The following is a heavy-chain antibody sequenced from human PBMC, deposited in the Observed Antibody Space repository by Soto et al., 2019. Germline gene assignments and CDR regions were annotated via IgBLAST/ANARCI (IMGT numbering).Heavy chain of an antibody. V-gene: IGHV3-23*01. CDR2: DSGSGDST. CDR3: AKGRASDCPGCTQDY. D-gene: IGHD2-21*02. CDR1: AFTFSSYA. Sequence: EVQLLASGGGLAQPGVSLRLSCAASAFTFSSYAMSWVRQAPGKGLEWVSADSGSGDSTYYADSVKGRFTISRDNSKYTLYLQMNSLRAEDTAVYYCAKGRASDCPGCTQDYWGQGTLVTVSS. J-gene: IGHJ4*02.